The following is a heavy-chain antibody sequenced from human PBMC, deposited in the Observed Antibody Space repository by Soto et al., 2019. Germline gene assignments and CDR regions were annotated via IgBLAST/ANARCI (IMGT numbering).Heavy chain of an antibody. CDR2: INHSGST. D-gene: IGHD2-2*02. Sequence: SETLSLTCAVYGGSFSGYYWSWIRQPPGKGLEWIGEINHSGSTNYNPSLKSRFTISVDTSKNHFSLKLSSVTAADTALYYCARGSAGGCSSTSCHKGGYYYYMDVWGKGTTVTVSS. J-gene: IGHJ6*03. CDR1: GGSFSGYY. CDR3: ARGSAGGCSSTSCHKGGYYYYMDV. V-gene: IGHV4-34*01.